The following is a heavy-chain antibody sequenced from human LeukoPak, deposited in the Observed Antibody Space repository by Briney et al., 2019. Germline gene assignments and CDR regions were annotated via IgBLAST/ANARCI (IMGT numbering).Heavy chain of an antibody. CDR2: IHSSGST. CDR3: ARFRCGDGCYPEDV. D-gene: IGHD2-21*02. V-gene: IGHV4-4*07. J-gene: IGHJ6*04. Sequence: PSETMSLTCTVYGGSISVSYWSWVRQPAGKGLEWIGRIHSSGSTIQNPSLESRVTMAVDTSKNQFSLNLSSVTAADTAVYYCARFRCGDGCYPEDVWGKGTTVTVSS. CDR1: GGSISVSY.